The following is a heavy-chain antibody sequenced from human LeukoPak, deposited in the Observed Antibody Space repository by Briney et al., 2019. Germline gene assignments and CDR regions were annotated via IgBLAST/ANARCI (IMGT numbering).Heavy chain of an antibody. J-gene: IGHJ4*02. D-gene: IGHD5-18*01. Sequence: GGSLRLSCAASGFTFSSYAMHWVRQAPGKGLEWVAVISYDGSNKYYADSVKGRFTISRDNSKNTLYLQMNSLRAEDTAVYYCARDGYGLDTAQVSTIFDCWGQGTLVTVSS. CDR3: ARDGYGLDTAQVSTIFDC. CDR2: ISYDGSNK. V-gene: IGHV3-30-3*01. CDR1: GFTFSSYA.